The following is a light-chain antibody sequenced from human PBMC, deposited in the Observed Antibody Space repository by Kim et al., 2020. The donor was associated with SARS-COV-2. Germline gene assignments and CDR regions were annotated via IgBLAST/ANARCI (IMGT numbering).Light chain of an antibody. CDR1: SLRSNY. J-gene: IGLJ2*01. CDR3: NSRDSSGNHRVV. Sequence: LEQTGRIKCQGDSLRSNYASWYQQKPGQAPVLVIYGKNNRPSGIPDRFSGSSSGNTASLTITGAQAEDEADYYCNSRDSSGNHRVVFGGGTQLTVL. CDR2: GKN. V-gene: IGLV3-19*01.